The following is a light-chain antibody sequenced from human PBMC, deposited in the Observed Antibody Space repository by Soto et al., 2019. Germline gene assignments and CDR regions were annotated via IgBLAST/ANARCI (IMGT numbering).Light chain of an antibody. CDR3: QQYYNIPYT. V-gene: IGKV4-1*01. Sequence: DIVMTQSPDSLAVSLGERATINCKSSQSVLYNSNNRNYLAWYQQKPGQPPKLLIYWASTRESGVPDRFSGSGSGTSFTLTISSLQAEDVAVYYCQQYYNIPYTFGQGTNLDIK. CDR1: QSVLYNSNNRNY. CDR2: WAS. J-gene: IGKJ2*01.